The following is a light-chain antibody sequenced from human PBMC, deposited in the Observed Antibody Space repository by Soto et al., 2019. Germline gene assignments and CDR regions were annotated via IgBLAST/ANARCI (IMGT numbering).Light chain of an antibody. CDR1: SSDVGGYKY. J-gene: IGLJ1*01. CDR3: SSYTSTNTQV. CDR2: EVS. Sequence: LTQPASVSGSPGQSISISCTGTSSDVGGYKYVSWYQQHPGKAPKLLIYEVSNRPSGVSNRFSGSKSGNTASVTISGLQAEDEADYYCSSYTSTNTQVFGTGTKVTVL. V-gene: IGLV2-14*01.